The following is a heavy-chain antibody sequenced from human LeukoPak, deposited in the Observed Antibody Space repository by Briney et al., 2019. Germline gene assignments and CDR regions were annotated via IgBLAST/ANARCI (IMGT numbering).Heavy chain of an antibody. Sequence: SETLSLTCTVSGASISGTAYYWSWVRQPPRKGLEWIGNIYYSGSTYYNASLQSRVTISIDTSKNQFSLRLSSVTAADTAMYFCAKSGGYGLIDYWGQGTLVTVSS. CDR3: AKSGGYGLIDY. CDR1: GASISGTAYY. J-gene: IGHJ4*02. CDR2: IYYSGST. D-gene: IGHD1-26*01. V-gene: IGHV4-39*01.